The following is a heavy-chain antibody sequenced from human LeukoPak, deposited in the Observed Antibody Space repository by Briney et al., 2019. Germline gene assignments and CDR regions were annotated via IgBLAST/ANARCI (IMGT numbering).Heavy chain of an antibody. D-gene: IGHD6-13*01. CDR3: ASSIAAAGTTPDAFDI. J-gene: IGHJ3*02. V-gene: IGHV4-59*01. Sequence: SETLSLTCTVSGDSISSYYWSWIRQPPGKGLEWIGYIYYSGSTNYNPSLKSRVTISVDTSKNQFSLKLSSVTAADTAVYYCASSIAAAGTTPDAFDIWGQGTMVTVSS. CDR1: GDSISSYY. CDR2: IYYSGST.